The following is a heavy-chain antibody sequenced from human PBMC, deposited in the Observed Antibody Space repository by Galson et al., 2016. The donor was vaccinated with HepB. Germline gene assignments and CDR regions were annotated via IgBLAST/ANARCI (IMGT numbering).Heavy chain of an antibody. J-gene: IGHJ4*02. V-gene: IGHV1-3*01. CDR2: INAGDGKR. CDR1: GYTFTRYD. Sequence: SCKASGYTFTRYDVHWVRQAPGQRPEWMGWINAGDGKRRHSLKFQGRVSITTDTSATTVYKELNSLRAEDTAVYYCAAGGRGIATRPYYFDYWGQGILVTVSS. CDR3: AAGGRGIATRPYYFDY. D-gene: IGHD6-6*01.